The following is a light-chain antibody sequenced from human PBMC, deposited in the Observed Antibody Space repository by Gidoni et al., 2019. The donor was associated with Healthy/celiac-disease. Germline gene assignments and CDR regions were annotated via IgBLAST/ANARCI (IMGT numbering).Light chain of an antibody. J-gene: IGKJ4*01. Sequence: LVMTQSPDSLAVSLGERATIKCKSSQSVLYNSNNNNYLAWYQQKPGQPPKLLIYWASTRDSGVPDRFSGSGSGTDFTLTISSLQAEDLAVYYCQQYYSTPFTFGGGTKVEIK. CDR3: QQYYSTPFT. CDR2: WAS. V-gene: IGKV4-1*01. CDR1: QSVLYNSNNNNY.